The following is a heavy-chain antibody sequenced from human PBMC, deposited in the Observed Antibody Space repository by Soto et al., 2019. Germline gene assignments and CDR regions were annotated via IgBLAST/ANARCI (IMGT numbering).Heavy chain of an antibody. J-gene: IGHJ4*02. CDR3: AKQRTTVTTSFDY. V-gene: IGHV3-23*01. CDR2: ISGYGGST. CDR1: GFTFGAHP. D-gene: IGHD4-17*01. Sequence: EVQLLESGGGLVQPGGSLTVSCAASGFTFGAHPMSWVRLAPGKGLEWVSTISGYGGSTYYPDSLKGRFIISRDNSKNTLYLQINTLRAEDTAIYFCAKQRTTVTTSFDYWGQGPLVTVSS.